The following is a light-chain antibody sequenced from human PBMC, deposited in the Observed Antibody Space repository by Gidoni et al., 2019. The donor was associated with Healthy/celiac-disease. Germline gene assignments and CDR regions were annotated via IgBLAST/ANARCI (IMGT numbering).Light chain of an antibody. Sequence: QSALTQPRSVSGSPGQSVTISCTGTSSDVGGYNYVSWYQQHPDKAPKLMIYDVSKRPPGVPDRVSGSKSGNTASLTISGLQAEDEADYYCCSYAGSYTYVFGTGTKVTVL. CDR1: SSDVGGYNY. CDR3: CSYAGSYTYV. CDR2: DVS. J-gene: IGLJ1*01. V-gene: IGLV2-11*01.